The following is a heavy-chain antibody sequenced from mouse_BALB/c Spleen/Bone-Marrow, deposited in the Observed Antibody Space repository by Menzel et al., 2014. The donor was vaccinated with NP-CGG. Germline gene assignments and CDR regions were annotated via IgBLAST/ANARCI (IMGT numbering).Heavy chain of an antibody. CDR2: IDPANGNT. Sequence: VQLQQSGAELVKPGTSVKLSCTASGFNIKDTYMHWVKQRPEQGLEWIGRIDPANGNTKYDPKFQGKASITADTSSNTAYLQLSSLTSEDTAVYYCARGDGYAMDYWGQGTSVTVSS. CDR3: ARGDGYAMDY. CDR1: GFNIKDTY. J-gene: IGHJ4*01. V-gene: IGHV14-3*02.